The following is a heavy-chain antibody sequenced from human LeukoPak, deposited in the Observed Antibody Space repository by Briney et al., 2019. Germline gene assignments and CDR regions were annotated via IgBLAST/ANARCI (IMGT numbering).Heavy chain of an antibody. Sequence: GGSLRLSCAASGFTFSSYGMHWVRQAPGKGLEWVAVISYDGSNKYYADSVKGRFTISRDNSKNTLYLQMNSLRAEDTAVYYCAKDLRMVRGVIGARPYYYYGMDVWGQGTTVTVSS. CDR1: GFTFSSYG. D-gene: IGHD3-10*01. CDR2: ISYDGSNK. J-gene: IGHJ6*02. V-gene: IGHV3-30*18. CDR3: AKDLRMVRGVIGARPYYYYGMDV.